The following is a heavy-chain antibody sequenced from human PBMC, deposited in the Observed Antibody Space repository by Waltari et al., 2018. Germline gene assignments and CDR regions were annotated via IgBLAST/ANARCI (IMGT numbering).Heavy chain of an antibody. V-gene: IGHV4-30-4*08. J-gene: IGHJ4*02. CDR2: IYYSGST. D-gene: IGHD1-26*01. CDR3: ARARGLPTALFDY. CDR1: GGSISSGDYY. Sequence: QVQLQESGPGLVKPSQTLSLTCTVSGGSISSGDYYWSWIRPPPGEGLEWIGYIYYSGSTFYHPSLKSPVTISVNTSKNQFSLKLSSVAAADTAVDYCARARGLPTALFDYWGQGTLVTVSS.